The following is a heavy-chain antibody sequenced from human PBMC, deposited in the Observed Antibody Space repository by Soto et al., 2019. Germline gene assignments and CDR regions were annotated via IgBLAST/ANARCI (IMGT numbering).Heavy chain of an antibody. CDR1: GFTFSNSA. D-gene: IGHD2-15*01. CDR3: AKGCADDGNCFVFDY. J-gene: IGHJ4*02. CDR2: ISFDGNNI. Sequence: QVQLVESGGGVVQPGGSLRLSCAASGFTFSNSAMHWVRQAPGKRLEWVSYISFDGNNIYYPDSVRGRFTISTDNYKNTLSLQLNTLRAEDTAVYYCAKGCADDGNCFVFDYWGQGVLVSVSS. V-gene: IGHV3-30*04.